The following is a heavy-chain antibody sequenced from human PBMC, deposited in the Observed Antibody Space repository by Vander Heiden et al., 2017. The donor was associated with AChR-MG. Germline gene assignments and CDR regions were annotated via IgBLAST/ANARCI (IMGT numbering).Heavy chain of an antibody. CDR2: ISSSSSYI. CDR1: GVTFGSYS. CDR3: ARDTPKVVWGGMDV. D-gene: IGHD3-16*01. Sequence: EVQLVESGGGLVNPGGSLRLSCAASGVTFGSYSRNWVRQAPGKGLEWVSSISSSSSYIYYADSVKGRFTISRDNAKNSLYLQMNSLRAEDTAVYYCARDTPKVVWGGMDVWGQGTTVTVSS. J-gene: IGHJ6*02. V-gene: IGHV3-21*01.